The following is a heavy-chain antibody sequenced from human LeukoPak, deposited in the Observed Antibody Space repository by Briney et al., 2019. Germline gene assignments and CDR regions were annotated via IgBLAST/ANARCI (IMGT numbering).Heavy chain of an antibody. CDR1: GFTFSSYS. D-gene: IGHD1-26*01. Sequence: PGGSLRLFCAASGFTFSSYSMNWVRQAPGRGLERVSSISSIISYIYYADSVKGRFTISRDNAKNSLYLQMNSLRAEDTAVYYCARERVRVGANYYYGMDVWGQGTTVTVSS. J-gene: IGHJ6*02. V-gene: IGHV3-21*01. CDR3: ARERVRVGANYYYGMDV. CDR2: ISSIISYI.